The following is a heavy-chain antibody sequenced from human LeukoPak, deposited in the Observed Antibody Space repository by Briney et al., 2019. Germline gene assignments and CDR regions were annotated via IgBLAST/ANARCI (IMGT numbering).Heavy chain of an antibody. CDR2: IRSNSDGGTI. CDR1: GFAVGSNY. Sequence: GGSLRLSCVASGFAVGSNYMSWVRQAPGKGLEWVGRIRSNSDGGTIDYAAPVKGRFTLSRDDSKNTLYLQMNSLQTEDTAVYYCATDFYDSTWGQGTLVTVSS. V-gene: IGHV3-15*01. J-gene: IGHJ5*02. D-gene: IGHD3-22*01. CDR3: ATDFYDST.